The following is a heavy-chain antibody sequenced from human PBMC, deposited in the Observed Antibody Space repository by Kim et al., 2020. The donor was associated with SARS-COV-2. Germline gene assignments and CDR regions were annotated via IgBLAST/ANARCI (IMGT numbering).Heavy chain of an antibody. V-gene: IGHV3-23*01. Sequence: GGSLRLSCAASGFMFSSYAMSWVRQAPGRGLEWVSSIRHTGGTTFYADSVKGRFTISRDNSKNMVYLQMNSLRVEDTALYYCTKEGSSYDYEFFVSWGQGTLVTVSS. D-gene: IGHD3-22*01. CDR3: TKEGSSYDYEFFVS. CDR2: IRHTGGTT. CDR1: GFMFSSYA. J-gene: IGHJ4*02.